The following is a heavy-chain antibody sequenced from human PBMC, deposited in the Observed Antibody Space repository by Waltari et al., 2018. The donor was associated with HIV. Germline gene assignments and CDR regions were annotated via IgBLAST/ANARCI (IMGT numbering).Heavy chain of an antibody. J-gene: IGHJ3*02. Sequence: EVQLLESGGGLVQPGGSLRLSCAASRFPFCSFWLRCVPQAPGKGLEWVANIKQDGSEKYYVDSVKGRFTISRDNAKNSLYLQMNSLRAEDTAVYYCARSFPVVRAFDIWGQGTMVTVSS. CDR3: ARSFPVVRAFDI. CDR1: RFPFCSFW. CDR2: IKQDGSEK. D-gene: IGHD3-10*01. V-gene: IGHV3-7*01.